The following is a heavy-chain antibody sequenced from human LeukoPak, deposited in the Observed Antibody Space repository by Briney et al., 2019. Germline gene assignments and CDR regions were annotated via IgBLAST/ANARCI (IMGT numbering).Heavy chain of an antibody. CDR3: AKDRLYSSGWSGADY. D-gene: IGHD6-19*01. Sequence: PGGSLRLSCAASGFTFSSYAMHWVRQAPGKGLEWVAVISYDGSNKYYADSVKGRFTISRDNSKNTLYLQMNSLRAEDTVVYYCAKDRLYSSGWSGADYWGQGTLVTVSS. V-gene: IGHV3-30-3*01. J-gene: IGHJ4*02. CDR1: GFTFSSYA. CDR2: ISYDGSNK.